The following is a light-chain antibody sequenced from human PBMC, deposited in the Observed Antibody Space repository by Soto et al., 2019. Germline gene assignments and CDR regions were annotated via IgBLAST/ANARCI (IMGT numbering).Light chain of an antibody. J-gene: IGKJ2*01. Sequence: EIVLTQSPGTLSLSPGERATLSCRASQSVSSSYLAWYQHKPGQAPRLLIYVASSRATGIPDRFSGSGSGTDFTLTISRLEPEDFAVYYCQQYGSSPLVTFGQGTKLEIK. CDR3: QQYGSSPLVT. CDR1: QSVSSSY. CDR2: VAS. V-gene: IGKV3-20*01.